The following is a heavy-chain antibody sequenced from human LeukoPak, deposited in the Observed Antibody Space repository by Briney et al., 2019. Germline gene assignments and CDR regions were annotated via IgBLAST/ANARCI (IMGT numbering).Heavy chain of an antibody. Sequence: AGGSLRLSCAASGFTFSSYGMHWVRQAPGKGLEWVAFIRYDGSNKYYADSVKGRFTISGDNSKNTLYLQMNSLRAEDTAVYYCARAGAARPGYYYYYMDVWGKGTTVTVSS. CDR2: IRYDGSNK. J-gene: IGHJ6*03. CDR3: ARAGAARPGYYYYYMDV. D-gene: IGHD6-6*01. CDR1: GFTFSSYG. V-gene: IGHV3-30*02.